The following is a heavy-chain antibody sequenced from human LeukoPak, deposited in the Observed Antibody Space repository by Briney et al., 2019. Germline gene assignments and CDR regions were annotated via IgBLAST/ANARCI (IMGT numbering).Heavy chain of an antibody. J-gene: IGHJ6*01. Sequence: GGSLRLSCAASGFTFDDYAMHWVRQAPGKGLEWVSGISWNSGSVGYADSVKGRFTISRDNAKNSLYLQMNSLRAEDTALYYCAKGTPESGSSGSRIYYYYGMDACGQGATGTASS. V-gene: IGHV3-9*01. CDR2: ISWNSGSV. CDR3: AKGTPESGSSGSRIYYYYGMDA. D-gene: IGHD6-19*01. CDR1: GFTFDDYA.